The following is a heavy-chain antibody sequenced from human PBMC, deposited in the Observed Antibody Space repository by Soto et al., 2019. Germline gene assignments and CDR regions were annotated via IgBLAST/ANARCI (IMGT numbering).Heavy chain of an antibody. V-gene: IGHV3-23*01. CDR2: ISGSGGST. CDR3: AKLPVLRFLAIFDY. D-gene: IGHD3-3*01. J-gene: IGHJ4*02. CDR1: GFTFSSYA. Sequence: GGSLRLSCAASGFTFSSYAMSWVRQAPWKGLEWVSAISGSGGSTYYADSVKGRFTISRDNSKNTLYLQMNSLRAEDTAVYYCAKLPVLRFLAIFDYWGQGTLVTVSS.